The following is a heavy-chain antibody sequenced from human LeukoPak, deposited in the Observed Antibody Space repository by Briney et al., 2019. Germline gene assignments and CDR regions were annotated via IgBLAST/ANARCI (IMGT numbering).Heavy chain of an antibody. CDR1: GGPVTDNF. CDR3: ARGSEVVGLYCYGMDV. D-gene: IGHD2-15*01. CDR2: IYTCGHT. V-gene: IGHV4-4*07. J-gene: IGHJ6*01. Sequence: SETLALTCSVSGGPVTDNFWNWIRQPAGKGLEWIGRIYTCGHTNYNPSLKSRVTISLNRSKKKFSLRLDSVTAADTAVYYCARGSEVVGLYCYGMDVWGQGATVTVS.